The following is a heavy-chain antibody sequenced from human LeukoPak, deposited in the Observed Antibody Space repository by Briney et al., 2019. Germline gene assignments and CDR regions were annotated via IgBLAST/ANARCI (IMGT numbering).Heavy chain of an antibody. CDR2: ISAYNGNT. V-gene: IGHV1-18*01. CDR3: ARLVSGYGDYAGHFAS. CDR1: GYTFTSYG. J-gene: IGHJ4*02. Sequence: ASVKVSCKASGYTFTSYGISWVRQAPGQGLEWMGWISAYNGNTNYAQKLQGRVTMTTDTSTSTAYMELRSLRSDDTAVYYCARLVSGYGDYAGHFASWGQGTLVTVSS. D-gene: IGHD4-17*01.